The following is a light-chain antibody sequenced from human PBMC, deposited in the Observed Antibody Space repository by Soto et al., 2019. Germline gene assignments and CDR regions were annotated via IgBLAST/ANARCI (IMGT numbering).Light chain of an antibody. CDR1: QSISNY. CDR3: QQSYSTPPRYT. J-gene: IGKJ2*01. V-gene: IGKV1-39*01. CDR2: AAS. Sequence: DIQMTQSPSSLSASVGDRVTITCRASQSISNYLNWYQQKPGKAPKLLIYAASSLQSGVPSRFSGSGSGTDFTLTISSLQPEDFATYYCQQSYSTPPRYTFGQGTKLGIK.